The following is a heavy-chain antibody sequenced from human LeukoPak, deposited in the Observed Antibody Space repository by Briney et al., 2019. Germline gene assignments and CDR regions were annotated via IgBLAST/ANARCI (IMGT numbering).Heavy chain of an antibody. CDR3: ARGYRATIFGVVPLVDY. V-gene: IGHV1-18*01. CDR1: GYTFTSYG. D-gene: IGHD3-3*01. J-gene: IGHJ4*02. Sequence: GASVKVSCKASGYTFTSYGISWVRQAPGQGLEWMGWISAYNGNTNYAQKLQGRVTMTTDTSTSTAYMALRSLRSDDTAVYYCARGYRATIFGVVPLVDYWGQGTLVAVSS. CDR2: ISAYNGNT.